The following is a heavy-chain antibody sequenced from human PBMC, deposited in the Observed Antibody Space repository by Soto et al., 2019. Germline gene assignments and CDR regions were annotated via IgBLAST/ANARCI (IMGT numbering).Heavy chain of an antibody. D-gene: IGHD3-16*01. Sequence: QVQLQESSPGLVKPSETLSLTCSISGGSISDYQWNWIRQPPGKGLEWIGYIYYSGRTNYNPSLKSRLTISLDTSTRQFSLRLRSVTAADTAVYYCARMRGLGEISPYLDHWGQGALVTVSS. CDR2: IYYSGRT. V-gene: IGHV4-59*01. CDR3: ARMRGLGEISPYLDH. CDR1: GGSISDYQ. J-gene: IGHJ4*02.